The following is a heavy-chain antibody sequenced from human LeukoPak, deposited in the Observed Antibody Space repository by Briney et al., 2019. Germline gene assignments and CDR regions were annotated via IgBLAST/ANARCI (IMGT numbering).Heavy chain of an antibody. Sequence: PSETLSLTCTVSGGSISSYYWSWIRQPPGKGLEWIGYIYYSGSTNYNPSLKSRVTISVDTSKNQFSLKLSSVTAADTAVYYCALSGGIAVADDWGYFDLWGRGTLVTVSS. CDR2: IYYSGST. D-gene: IGHD6-19*01. J-gene: IGHJ2*01. CDR1: GGSISSYY. V-gene: IGHV4-59*01. CDR3: ALSGGIAVADDWGYFDL.